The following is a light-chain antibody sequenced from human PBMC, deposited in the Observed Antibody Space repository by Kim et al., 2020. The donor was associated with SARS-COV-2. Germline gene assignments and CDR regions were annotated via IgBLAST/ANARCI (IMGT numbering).Light chain of an antibody. CDR3: ASWDSSLGAVV. J-gene: IGLJ2*01. CDR2: DNN. Sequence: QSVLTQPPSVSAAPGQKVTISCSGSRSNIGNNYVSWYQQLPGRAPKLLIYDNNERPSGIPDRFSGSKSGTSATLGVTGLQTGDEADYFCASWDSSLGAVVFGGGTQLTVL. V-gene: IGLV1-51*01. CDR1: RSNIGNNY.